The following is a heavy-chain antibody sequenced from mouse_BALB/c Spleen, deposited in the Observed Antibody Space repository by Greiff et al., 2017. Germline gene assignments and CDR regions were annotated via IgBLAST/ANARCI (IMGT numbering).Heavy chain of an antibody. CDR3: ARSMITTRDYAMDD. V-gene: IGHV1-54*01. CDR2: INPGSGGT. D-gene: IGHD2-4*01. CDR1: GYAFTNYL. J-gene: IGHJ4*01. Sequence: QVQLQQSGAELVRPGTSVKVSCKASGYAFTNYLIEWVKQRPGQGLEWIGVINPGSGGTNYNEKFKGKATLTADKSSSTAYMQLSSLTSDDSAVYFCARSMITTRDYAMDDWGQGTSVTVSS.